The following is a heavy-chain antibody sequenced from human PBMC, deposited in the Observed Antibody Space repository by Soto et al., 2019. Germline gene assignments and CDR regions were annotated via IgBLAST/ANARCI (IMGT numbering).Heavy chain of an antibody. Sequence: QITLKESGPTLVKPTQTLTLTCTFSGFSLSTSGVGVGWIRQPPGKALEWLALIYWDDDKRFSPSLKSRLTITKDTSNNQVVPTMTNMDPMDTAPYYCAHRHGAPGYFDYWGQGTLVTVSS. J-gene: IGHJ4*02. CDR1: GFSLSTSGVG. CDR2: IYWDDDK. D-gene: IGHD4-17*01. V-gene: IGHV2-5*02. CDR3: AHRHGAPGYFDY.